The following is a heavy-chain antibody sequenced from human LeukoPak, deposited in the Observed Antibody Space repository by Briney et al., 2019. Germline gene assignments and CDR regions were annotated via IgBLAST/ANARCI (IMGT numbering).Heavy chain of an antibody. D-gene: IGHD3-22*01. Sequence: SETLSLTCIVSGGSISSYYWSWIRQPPGKGLEWIGYIYYSGSTNYNPSLKSRVTISVDTSKNQFSLKLSSVTAADTAVYYCACYDSSGYWYFDYWGQGTLVTVSS. J-gene: IGHJ4*02. V-gene: IGHV4-59*01. CDR2: IYYSGST. CDR3: ACYDSSGYWYFDY. CDR1: GGSISSYY.